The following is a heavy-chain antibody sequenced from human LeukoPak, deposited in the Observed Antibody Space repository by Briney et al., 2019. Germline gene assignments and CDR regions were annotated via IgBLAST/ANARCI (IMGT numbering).Heavy chain of an antibody. V-gene: IGHV3-74*01. CDR3: ARFVEWSPDYSYYYYMDV. D-gene: IGHD3-3*01. Sequence: GGSLRLSCAASGFTFSNYWMHWVRQAPGKGLVWVSRINSDGINTSYADSVKGRFTISRDNAKNTLNLQMNSLRADDTAVYFCARFVEWSPDYSYYYYMDVWGKGTTVTVSS. J-gene: IGHJ6*03. CDR2: INSDGINT. CDR1: GFTFSNYW.